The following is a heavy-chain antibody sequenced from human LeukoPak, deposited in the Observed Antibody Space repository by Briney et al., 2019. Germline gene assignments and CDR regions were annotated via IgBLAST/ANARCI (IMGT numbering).Heavy chain of an antibody. CDR2: ISRSGST. J-gene: IGHJ6*04. Sequence: AESLSLTCAVYGGSFSAYYLSWIRQPPGKGLEWIGEISRSGSTSSNPSLKSRVTISVDASKNQFSLHLTSVTAADTAVYYCAGELVYPYYNILTGDYIDYYCGMDVWGKGTTVTVSS. CDR1: GGSFSAYY. V-gene: IGHV4-34*01. D-gene: IGHD3-9*01. CDR3: AGELVYPYYNILTGDYIDYYCGMDV.